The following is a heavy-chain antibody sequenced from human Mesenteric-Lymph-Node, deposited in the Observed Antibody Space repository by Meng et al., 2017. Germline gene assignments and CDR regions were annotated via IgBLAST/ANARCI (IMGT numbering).Heavy chain of an antibody. Sequence: GESLKISCAASGFTVSSNYMSWVRQAPGKGLEWVSVIYSGGSTYYADSVKGRFTLSRDNAKNSLYLQMNSLRAEDTAVYYCAKDGRGTYYGQGTLVTVSS. CDR2: IYSGGST. V-gene: IGHV3-53*01. D-gene: IGHD1-26*01. CDR1: GFTVSSNY. CDR3: AKDGRGTY. J-gene: IGHJ4*02.